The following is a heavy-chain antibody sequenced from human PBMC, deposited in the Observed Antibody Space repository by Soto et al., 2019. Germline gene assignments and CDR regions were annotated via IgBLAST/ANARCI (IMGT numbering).Heavy chain of an antibody. Sequence: ASVKVSGKASGYTFTGYYMHWVRQAPGQGLEWMGWINPNSGGTNYAQKFQGRVTMTRDTSISTAYMELSRLRSDDTAVYYCARGVFCSGGSCYPTPAGMDVWGQGTTVTVSS. CDR3: ARGVFCSGGSCYPTPAGMDV. D-gene: IGHD2-15*01. CDR1: GYTFTGYY. V-gene: IGHV1-2*02. J-gene: IGHJ6*02. CDR2: INPNSGGT.